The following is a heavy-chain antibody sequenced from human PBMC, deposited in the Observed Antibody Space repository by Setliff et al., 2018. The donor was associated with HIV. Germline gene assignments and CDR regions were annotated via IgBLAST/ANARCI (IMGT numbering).Heavy chain of an antibody. CDR1: GFIFSTFP. J-gene: IGHJ4*02. D-gene: IGHD6-13*01. CDR2: MSGDANSQ. V-gene: IGHV3-30*01. CDR3: ATGAGNSPGPFFEN. Sequence: GGSLRLSCAASGFIFSTFPMHWVRQAPGKGLEWVAVMSGDANSQYYADSVRGRFTISRDNSKNTVYLQMNSLTTEDTAVYYCATGAGNSPGPFFENWGQGTLVTVSS.